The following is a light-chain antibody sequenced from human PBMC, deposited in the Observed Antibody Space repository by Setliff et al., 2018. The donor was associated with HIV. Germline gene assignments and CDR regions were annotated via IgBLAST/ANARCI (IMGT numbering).Light chain of an antibody. Sequence: GSPGQSVTISCTGTTSDVGSYNYVSWYQQHPGKAPKLMIYDVTKRPSGVPDRFSGSKSGNTASLTISGLQAEDEADYCCCSYAGGYTFPYVFGTGTKVTVL. CDR1: TSDVGSYNY. CDR2: DVT. V-gene: IGLV2-11*01. CDR3: CSYAGGYTFPYV. J-gene: IGLJ1*01.